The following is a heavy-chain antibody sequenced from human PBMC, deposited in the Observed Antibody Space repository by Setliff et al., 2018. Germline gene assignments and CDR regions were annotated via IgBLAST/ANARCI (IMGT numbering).Heavy chain of an antibody. Sequence: SETLSLTCTVSGGSISSHYWSWIRQPPGKGLEWIGSIYYSGSTNYNPSLKSRVTISVDTSKNQFSLKLSSVTAADTAVYYCAGLSDWPDGVSNLYYYYYGMDVWGQGTTVTVSS. CDR2: IYYSGST. CDR1: GGSISSHY. J-gene: IGHJ6*02. V-gene: IGHV4-59*08. CDR3: AGLSDWPDGVSNLYYYYYGMDV. D-gene: IGHD3-9*01.